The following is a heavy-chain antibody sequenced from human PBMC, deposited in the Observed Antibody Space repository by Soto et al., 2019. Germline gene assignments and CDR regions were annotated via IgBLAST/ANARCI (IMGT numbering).Heavy chain of an antibody. D-gene: IGHD2-2*01. CDR3: ARATPAGSADF. J-gene: IGHJ4*02. V-gene: IGHV4-31*03. Sequence: PSETLSLTCTVSGGSNIRDGYYWSWIRQHPGKGLEWIAYISYSGSSYSNPSLKSRVTISADTFKNQFSLRLTSVTAADTAVYFCARATPAGSADFWGQGTLVTVSS. CDR1: GGSNIRDGYY. CDR2: ISYSGSS.